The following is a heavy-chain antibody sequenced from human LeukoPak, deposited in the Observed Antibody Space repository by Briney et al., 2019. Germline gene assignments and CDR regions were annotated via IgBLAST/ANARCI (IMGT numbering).Heavy chain of an antibody. J-gene: IGHJ4*02. D-gene: IGHD6-13*01. CDR3: AKVVARQQVDY. CDR2: IGTAGDT. Sequence: GGSLRLSCAASGFTFSSYDMHWVRQATGKGLEWVSAIGTAGDTYYPGSVKGRFTISRDNSKNTLYLQMNSLRAEDTAVYYCAKVVARQQVDYWGQGTLVTVSS. V-gene: IGHV3-13*01. CDR1: GFTFSSYD.